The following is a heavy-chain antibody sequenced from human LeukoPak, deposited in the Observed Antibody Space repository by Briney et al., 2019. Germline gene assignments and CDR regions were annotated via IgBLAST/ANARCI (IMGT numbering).Heavy chain of an antibody. CDR1: GGSINSYY. J-gene: IGHJ4*02. D-gene: IGHD4-17*01. Sequence: SETLSLTCSVSGGSINSYYWSWIRQPPGKGLEWIGYIYYSGSTNYNPSLKSRVTISVDTSKNQFSLKLSSVTAADTAVYYCARVKVGEFDYWGQGTLVTVSS. V-gene: IGHV4-59*01. CDR3: ARVKVGEFDY. CDR2: IYYSGST.